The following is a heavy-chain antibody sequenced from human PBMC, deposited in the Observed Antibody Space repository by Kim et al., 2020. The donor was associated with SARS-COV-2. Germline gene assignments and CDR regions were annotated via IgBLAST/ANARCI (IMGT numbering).Heavy chain of an antibody. Sequence: SQTLSLTCAISGDSVSSNSAAWNWIRQSPSRGLEWLGRTYYRSKWYNDYAVSVKSRITINPDTSKNQFSLQLNSVTPEDTAVYYCARDANPRKGIAAAGIDYYGMDVWGQGTTVTVSS. CDR1: GDSVSSNSAA. CDR3: ARDANPRKGIAAAGIDYYGMDV. D-gene: IGHD6-13*01. V-gene: IGHV6-1*01. CDR2: TYYRSKWYN. J-gene: IGHJ6*02.